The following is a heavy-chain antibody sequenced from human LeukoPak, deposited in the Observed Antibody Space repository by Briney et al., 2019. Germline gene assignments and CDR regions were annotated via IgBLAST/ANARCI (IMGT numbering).Heavy chain of an antibody. CDR2: IIHSGST. V-gene: IGHV4-34*12. CDR1: GGSFSGSS. D-gene: IGHD2-2*01. CDR3: ARVGNCSSTSCYCYFDY. Sequence: SETLSLTCAVYGGSFSGSSWSWIRQPPGKGRNWIGEIIHSGSTNYNPSLKSRVTISVDTSKNQFSLKLSSVTAADTAVYYCARVGNCSSTSCYCYFDYWGQGTLVTVSS. J-gene: IGHJ4*02.